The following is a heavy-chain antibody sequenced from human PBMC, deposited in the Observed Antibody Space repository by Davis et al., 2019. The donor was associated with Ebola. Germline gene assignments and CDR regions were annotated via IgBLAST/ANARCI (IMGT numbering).Heavy chain of an antibody. CDR3: ATDDHPLLEGLGYFDD. J-gene: IGHJ4*02. V-gene: IGHV1-69*13. Sequence: SVKVSCKTSGGTFNTFALSWVRQAPGRGLEWMGGIIPIYGAADYAQKFQGRVTITADDSTSTAYMELSSLTSEDTAVYYCATDDHPLLEGLGYFDDWGQGTQVTVSS. CDR2: IIPIYGAA. CDR1: GGTFNTFA. D-gene: IGHD3-16*01.